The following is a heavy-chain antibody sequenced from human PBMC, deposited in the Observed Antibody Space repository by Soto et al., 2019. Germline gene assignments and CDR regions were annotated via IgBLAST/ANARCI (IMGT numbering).Heavy chain of an antibody. CDR3: AGLPIIGCDSEWFDP. CDR1: GGTFSSYT. J-gene: IGHJ5*02. Sequence: ASVKVSCKASGGTFSSYTISWVRQAPGQGLEWMGRIIPILGIANYAQKFQGRVTITADKSTSTAYMELSSLRSEDTAVYYCAGLPIIGCDSEWFDPCCQGTLVTVSS. D-gene: IGHD5-12*01. V-gene: IGHV1-69*02. CDR2: IIPILGIA.